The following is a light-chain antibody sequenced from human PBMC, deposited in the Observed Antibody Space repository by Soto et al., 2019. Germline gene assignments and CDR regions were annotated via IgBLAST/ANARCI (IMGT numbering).Light chain of an antibody. Sequence: QSVLTQPPSASGTPGQRVTISCSGSSSNIGTNYVYWYQQLPETAPKLLIYTNDQRPSGVPDRFSGSKSGTSASLAISGLRSEDEADYYCASWDGSLAGVVFGGGTKLTVL. J-gene: IGLJ3*02. V-gene: IGLV1-47*01. CDR2: TND. CDR1: SSNIGTNY. CDR3: ASWDGSLAGVV.